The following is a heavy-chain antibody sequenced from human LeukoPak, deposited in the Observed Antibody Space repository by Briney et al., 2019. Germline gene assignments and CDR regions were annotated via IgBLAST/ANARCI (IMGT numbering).Heavy chain of an antibody. CDR3: AKDPMVRGSTYDY. V-gene: IGHV3-23*01. CDR1: GFTFSKYA. J-gene: IGHJ4*02. D-gene: IGHD3-10*01. Sequence: GASLRLSCVASGFTFSKYAMTWVRQAPGKGLEWVSSTSGSGTTYYAESVKGRFTVSRDNSKNTLYLQVNSLRAEDTAVYYCAKDPMVRGSTYDYWGQGTLVTVSS. CDR2: TSGSGTT.